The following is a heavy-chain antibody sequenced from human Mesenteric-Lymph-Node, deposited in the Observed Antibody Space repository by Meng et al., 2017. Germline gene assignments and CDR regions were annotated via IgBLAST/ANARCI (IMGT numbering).Heavy chain of an antibody. CDR1: GGSISSYY. CDR3: ARVPDDGTGYDYYFDY. CDR2: IYYSGST. J-gene: IGHJ4*02. D-gene: IGHD3-22*01. Sequence: SETLSLTCTVSGGSISSYYWSWIRQPPGKGLEWIGYIYYSGSTNYNPSLKSRVTISVDTSKNQFSLKLSSVTAADTAVYYCARVPDDGTGYDYYFDYWGQGTLVTVSS. V-gene: IGHV4-59*08.